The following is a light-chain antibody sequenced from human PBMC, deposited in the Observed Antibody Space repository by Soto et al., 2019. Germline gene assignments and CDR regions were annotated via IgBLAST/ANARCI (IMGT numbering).Light chain of an antibody. CDR3: QQYDSSPRT. CDR1: QSVSSNY. CDR2: GAS. Sequence: EIVLTQSPGTLSLSPGDRATLSCRASQSVSSNYLAWYQQKPGQAPRLLIYGASSRATGIPDRLSGSGSGTDFTLTISRLEPADFVVYYCQQYDSSPRTFGQGTKLEIK. V-gene: IGKV3-20*01. J-gene: IGKJ1*01.